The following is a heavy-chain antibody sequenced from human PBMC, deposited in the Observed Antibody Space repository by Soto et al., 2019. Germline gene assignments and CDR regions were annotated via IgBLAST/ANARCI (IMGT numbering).Heavy chain of an antibody. CDR3: ATNYGSGSAPFDY. CDR1: GDTFSFYT. D-gene: IGHD3-10*01. Sequence: QVQLVQSGAELKKPGSSVKVSCTASGDTFSFYTMNWVRQAPGQGPEWMGRIIPMVRMANYAQKFQDRVTIIAEKSTSTSYMGLSSLRSEDTAVYYCATNYGSGSAPFDYWGQGTLVTVSS. V-gene: IGHV1-69*02. CDR2: IIPMVRMA. J-gene: IGHJ4*02.